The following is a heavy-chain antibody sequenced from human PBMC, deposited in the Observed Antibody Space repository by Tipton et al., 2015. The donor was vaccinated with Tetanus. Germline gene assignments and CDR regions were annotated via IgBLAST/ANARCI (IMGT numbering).Heavy chain of an antibody. CDR3: ARERIEAFYYHGLDV. J-gene: IGHJ6*02. V-gene: IGHV4-61*01. CDR2: IYQNGDA. D-gene: IGHD2-21*01. CDR1: GGSVSSGTYY. Sequence: TLSLTCTVSGGSVSSGTYYWSWIRHPPGKGLEWIAYIYQNGDANYNPSLQSRVTISVDTSKNQFSLQLAFVTAADTAIYYCARERIEAFYYHGLDVWGPGTTVTVSS.